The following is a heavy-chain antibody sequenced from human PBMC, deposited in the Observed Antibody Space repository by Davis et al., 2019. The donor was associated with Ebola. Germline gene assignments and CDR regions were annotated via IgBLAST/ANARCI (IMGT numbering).Heavy chain of an antibody. CDR2: ISGSGGST. D-gene: IGHD1-26*01. J-gene: IGHJ6*02. CDR3: AKRVGATTDYYYYYGMDV. Sequence: GESLKISCAASGFTFSSYAMSWVRQAPGKGLEWVSAISGSGGSTYYADSVKGRFTIPRDNSKNTLYLQMNSLRAEDTAVYYCAKRVGATTDYYYYYGMDVWGQGTTVTVSS. V-gene: IGHV3-23*01. CDR1: GFTFSSYA.